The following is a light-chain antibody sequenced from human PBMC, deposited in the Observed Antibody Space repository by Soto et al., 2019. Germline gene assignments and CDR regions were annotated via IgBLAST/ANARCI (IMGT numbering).Light chain of an antibody. CDR1: SSDVGGYNY. J-gene: IGLJ1*01. V-gene: IGLV2-11*01. Sequence: QSVLTQPRSVSGSPGQSVTISCTGTSSDVGGYNYVSWYQEYPGRAPKLMIYDVSIRPSGVPDRFSGSKSGNTASLTISGLLAEDEADYYCCSYAGTYNSFVLGSGPKVTVL. CDR3: CSYAGTYNSFV. CDR2: DVS.